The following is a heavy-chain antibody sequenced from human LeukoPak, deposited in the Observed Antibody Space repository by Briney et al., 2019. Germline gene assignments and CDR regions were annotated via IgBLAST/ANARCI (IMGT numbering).Heavy chain of an antibody. Sequence: PSETLSLTCAVYGGSFSGYYWTWIRQAPGKGLEWIGEINPSGRISYNPSLKSRLTISVDASKNQFSLNLRSLTAADTAVYYCARGRQEVSMIVVVMTAVSYYLDVWGKGTTATVS. V-gene: IGHV4-34*01. CDR1: GGSFSGYY. J-gene: IGHJ6*03. CDR2: INPSGRI. D-gene: IGHD3-22*01. CDR3: ARGRQEVSMIVVVMTAVSYYLDV.